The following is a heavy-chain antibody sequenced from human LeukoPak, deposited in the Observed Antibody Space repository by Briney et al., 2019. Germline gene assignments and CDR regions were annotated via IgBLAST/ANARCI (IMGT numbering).Heavy chain of an antibody. CDR2: ICSGGST. CDR3: ARRAGAYSHPYDY. D-gene: IGHD4/OR15-4a*01. J-gene: IGHJ4*02. CDR1: GFTVSSDS. Sequence: GGSLRLSCTVSGFTVSSDSMSWVRQAPGKGLEWVSFICSGGSTHYPDSVKGRFTISRDNSKNTLYLQMNSLRAEDTAVYYCARRAGAYSHPYDYWGQGTLVTVSS. V-gene: IGHV3-53*01.